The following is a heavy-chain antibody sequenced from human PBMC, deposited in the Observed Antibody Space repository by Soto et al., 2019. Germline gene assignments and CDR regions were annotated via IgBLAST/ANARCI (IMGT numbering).Heavy chain of an antibody. V-gene: IGHV1-18*01. CDR2: ISAYNGNT. D-gene: IGHD6-13*01. J-gene: IGHJ4*02. CDR1: GYTFTSYG. Sequence: ASVKVSCKASGYTFTSYGISWVRQAPGQGLEWMGWISAYNGNTNYAQKLQGRVTMTTDESTSTAYMELSSLRSEDTAIYYCARAAEEPQLIQGGNFGSWGQGTLVTVSS. CDR3: ARAAEEPQLIQGGNFGS.